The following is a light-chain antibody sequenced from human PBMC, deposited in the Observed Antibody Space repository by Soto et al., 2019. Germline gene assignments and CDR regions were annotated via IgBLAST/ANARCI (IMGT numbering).Light chain of an antibody. Sequence: EIMRTQSPATLSVSPGERATLSCWASQSVSSNLAWYQQRPGQAPRLLIYGASTRAAGIPARFSGSGSGTDFTLTISGLQSEDSAVYYYQQYNDWPPELTFGGGTEVEIK. V-gene: IGKV3-15*01. CDR1: QSVSSN. CDR3: QQYNDWPPELT. CDR2: GAS. J-gene: IGKJ4*01.